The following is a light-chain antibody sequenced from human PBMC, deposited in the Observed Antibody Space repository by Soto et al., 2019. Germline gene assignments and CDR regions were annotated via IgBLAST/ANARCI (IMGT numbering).Light chain of an antibody. J-gene: IGKJ1*01. CDR1: QSVSSSY. V-gene: IGKV3-20*01. Sequence: EIVLTQSPGTLSLSPGERATLSCRASQSVSSSYLAWYQQEPGQAPRLLIYGVSSRATGIPDRFSGSGSGTDFTLTISRLEPEDSAVYYCHQYGSSPWTFGQGTKVEIK. CDR3: HQYGSSPWT. CDR2: GVS.